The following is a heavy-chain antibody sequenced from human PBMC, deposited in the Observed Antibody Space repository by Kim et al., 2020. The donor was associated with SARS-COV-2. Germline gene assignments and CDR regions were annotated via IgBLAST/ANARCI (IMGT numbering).Heavy chain of an antibody. J-gene: IGHJ6*02. CDR3: ASMPTGIAAAGYGMDV. D-gene: IGHD6-13*01. V-gene: IGHV3-74*01. Sequence: DAVKGRLPISRDTAKNPLYLQMTSLRAEDTAVYYCASMPTGIAAAGYGMDVWGQGTTVTVSS.